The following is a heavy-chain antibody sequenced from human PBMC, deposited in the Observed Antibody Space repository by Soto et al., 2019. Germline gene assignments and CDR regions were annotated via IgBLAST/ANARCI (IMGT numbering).Heavy chain of an antibody. D-gene: IGHD5-12*01. J-gene: IGHJ5*02. Sequence: GGSLRLSCAASGFTFSSYSMNWVRQAPGKGLEWVSSISSSSSYIYYADSVKGRFTISRDNAKNSLYLQMNSLRAEDTAVYYCARDQKSRRPVDVDPWGQGTLVTVSS. CDR2: ISSSSSYI. V-gene: IGHV3-21*01. CDR1: GFTFSSYS. CDR3: ARDQKSRRPVDVDP.